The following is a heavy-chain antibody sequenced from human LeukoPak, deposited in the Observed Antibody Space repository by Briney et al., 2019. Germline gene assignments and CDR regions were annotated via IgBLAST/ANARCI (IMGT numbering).Heavy chain of an antibody. Sequence: ASVKVSCKASGYTFTSYDINWVRQATGQGLEWMGWMNPNSGNTGYAQKFQGRVTMTRNTSISTAYMELSSLRSEDTAVYYCARAIYGALWSGYYLGYYYYYMDVWGKGTTVTVSS. CDR1: GYTFTSYD. J-gene: IGHJ6*03. CDR2: MNPNSGNT. CDR3: ARAIYGALWSGYYLGYYYYYMDV. D-gene: IGHD3-3*01. V-gene: IGHV1-8*01.